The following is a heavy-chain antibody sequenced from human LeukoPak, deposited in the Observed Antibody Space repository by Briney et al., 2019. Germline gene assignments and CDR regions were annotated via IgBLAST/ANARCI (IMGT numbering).Heavy chain of an antibody. CDR1: GFIFRSYW. CDR3: ASTSRYCSSTTCYTFDY. V-gene: IGHV3-7*01. J-gene: IGHJ4*02. Sequence: LGGSLRLSCAASGFIFRSYWMSWVRQAPGKGLEWVANIKQDGSEKYYVDSVKGRFTISRDNAKSSLYLQMNSLRAEDTAVYYCASTSRYCSSTTCYTFDYWGQGALVTVSS. CDR2: IKQDGSEK. D-gene: IGHD2-2*01.